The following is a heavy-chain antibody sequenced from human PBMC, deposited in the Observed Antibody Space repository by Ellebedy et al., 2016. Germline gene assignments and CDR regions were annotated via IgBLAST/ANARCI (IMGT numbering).Heavy chain of an antibody. V-gene: IGHV4-39*07. Sequence: SETLSLTXTVSGGSISSSSYYWGWIRQPPGKGLEWIGSIYYSGSTYYNPSLKSRVTISVDTSKNQFSLKLSSVTAADTAVYYCARGTKKNGDYGAFDIWGQGTMVTVSS. D-gene: IGHD4-17*01. CDR1: GGSISSSSYY. J-gene: IGHJ3*02. CDR2: IYYSGST. CDR3: ARGTKKNGDYGAFDI.